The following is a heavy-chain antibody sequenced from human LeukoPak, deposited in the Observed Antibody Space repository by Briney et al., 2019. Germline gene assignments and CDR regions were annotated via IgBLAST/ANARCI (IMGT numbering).Heavy chain of an antibody. CDR3: ARERVEMATRYYSGFGYYFDY. CDR1: GFSFSSYG. D-gene: IGHD5-24*01. Sequence: PGGSLRLSCAASGFSFSSYGMTWIRQAPGKGLEWVSYISGSDSTVYYADSVKGRFTISRDNAKKSLYLEMNSLRAEDTAVYYCARERVEMATRYYSGFGYYFDYWGQGTLVTVSS. V-gene: IGHV3-48*04. J-gene: IGHJ4*02. CDR2: ISGSDSTV.